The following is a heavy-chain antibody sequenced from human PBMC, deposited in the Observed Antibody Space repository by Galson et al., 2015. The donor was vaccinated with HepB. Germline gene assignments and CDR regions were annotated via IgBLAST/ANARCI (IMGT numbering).Heavy chain of an antibody. Sequence: SLRLSCAASGFTSRDYYMSWIRQVPGRGLEWLSYISKNGVYTKYADSVKGRFTIFRDNARNSLFLQMNSLRDEDTAVYFCARINQAGDDIVTSGFDYWGQGVLVTVSS. CDR2: ISKNGVYT. V-gene: IGHV3-11*06. J-gene: IGHJ4*02. CDR3: ARINQAGDDIVTSGFDY. CDR1: GFTSRDYY. D-gene: IGHD3-9*01.